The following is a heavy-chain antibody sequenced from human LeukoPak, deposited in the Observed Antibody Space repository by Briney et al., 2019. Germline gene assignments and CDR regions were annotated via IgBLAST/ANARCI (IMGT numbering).Heavy chain of an antibody. V-gene: IGHV3-33*06. CDR3: AKDLSSSWYCPDY. CDR2: IWYDGSNK. Sequence: PGGSLRLSCAASGFTFSSYGMHWVRQAPGKGLEWVAVIWYDGSNKYYADSVKGRFTISRDNSKNTLYLQMNSLRAEDTAVYYCAKDLSSSWYCPDYWGQGTLVTVSS. J-gene: IGHJ4*02. CDR1: GFTFSSYG. D-gene: IGHD6-13*01.